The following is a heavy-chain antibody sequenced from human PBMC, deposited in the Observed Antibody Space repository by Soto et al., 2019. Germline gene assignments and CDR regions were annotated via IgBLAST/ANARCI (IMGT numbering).Heavy chain of an antibody. V-gene: IGHV3-23*01. CDR3: ARGVAVYNYYYGMDV. CDR2: ISGSGGST. D-gene: IGHD6-19*01. Sequence: GGSLRLSCAASGFTFSSYAMSWVRQAPGRGLEWVSAISGSGGSTYYADSVKGRFTISRDNSKNTLYLQMNSLRDEDTAVYYCARGVAVYNYYYGMDVWGQGTTVTVAS. CDR1: GFTFSSYA. J-gene: IGHJ6*02.